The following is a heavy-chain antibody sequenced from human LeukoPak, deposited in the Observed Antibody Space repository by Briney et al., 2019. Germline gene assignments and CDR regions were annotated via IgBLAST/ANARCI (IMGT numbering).Heavy chain of an antibody. J-gene: IGHJ6*02. Sequence: NPSETLSLTCTVSGGSISSGGYSWSWIRQHPGKGLEWIGYIYYSGSTYYNPSLKSRVTISVDTSKNQFSLKLSSVTAADTAVYYCARDHTYYYDSSGYYYYYGMDVWGQGTTVTVSS. V-gene: IGHV4-30-4*08. CDR3: ARDHTYYYDSSGYYYYYGMDV. CDR2: IYYSGST. D-gene: IGHD3-22*01. CDR1: GGSISSGGYS.